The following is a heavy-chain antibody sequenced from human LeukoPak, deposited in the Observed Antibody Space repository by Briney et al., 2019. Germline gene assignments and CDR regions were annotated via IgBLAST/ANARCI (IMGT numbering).Heavy chain of an antibody. Sequence: GGSLRLSCSASGFIFSDYAMRWVRQAPGKGLEYISAISSDGDRTYFTDSVKGRFTISRDNARNTLYLQMNSLRAEDTAVYYCARGGPIYCSGDSCYPGDYWGQGTLVTVSS. J-gene: IGHJ4*02. D-gene: IGHD2-15*01. CDR2: ISSDGDRT. V-gene: IGHV3-64*04. CDR1: GFIFSDYA. CDR3: ARGGPIYCSGDSCYPGDY.